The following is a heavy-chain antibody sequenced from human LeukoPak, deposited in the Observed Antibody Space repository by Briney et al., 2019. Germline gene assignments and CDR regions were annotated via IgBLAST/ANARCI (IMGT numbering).Heavy chain of an antibody. D-gene: IGHD6-13*01. V-gene: IGHV3-30*02. Sequence: GGSLRLSCAASGFTFSSYGMHWVRQAPGKGLEWVAFIRYDGSNKYYADSVKGRFTISRDNSKNTLYLQMNSLRAEDTAVYYCAKDGSHHRKIPFIAAAGRPNWFDPWGQGTLVTVSS. J-gene: IGHJ5*02. CDR2: IRYDGSNK. CDR1: GFTFSSYG. CDR3: AKDGSHHRKIPFIAAAGRPNWFDP.